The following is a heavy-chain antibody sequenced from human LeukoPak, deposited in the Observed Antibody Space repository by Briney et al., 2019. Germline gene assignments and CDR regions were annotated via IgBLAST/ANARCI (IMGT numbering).Heavy chain of an antibody. CDR3: AKGATYYDILTGSYYMDV. V-gene: IGHV3-20*04. CDR1: GFTFSSYA. Sequence: GGSLRLSCAASGFTFSSYAMSWVRQAPGKGLEWVSGINWNGGSTGYADSVKGRFTISRDNAKNSLYLQMNSLRAEDTAVYYCAKGATYYDILTGSYYMDVWGKGTTVTISS. CDR2: INWNGGST. J-gene: IGHJ6*03. D-gene: IGHD3-9*01.